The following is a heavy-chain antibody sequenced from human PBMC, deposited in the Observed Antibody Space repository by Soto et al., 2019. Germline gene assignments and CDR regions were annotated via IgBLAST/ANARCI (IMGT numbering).Heavy chain of an antibody. V-gene: IGHV1-18*01. D-gene: IGHD3-22*01. CDR3: ARDHRLGYYYDSSGSGAFDI. J-gene: IGHJ3*02. CDR2: ISAYNGNT. CDR1: GYTFTSYG. Sequence: ASVQVSCKASGYTFTSYGISWVRPAPGQGLEWMGWISAYNGNTNYAQKLQGRVTMTTDTSTSTAYMELRSLRSDDTAVYYCARDHRLGYYYDSSGSGAFDIWGQGTMVTVSS.